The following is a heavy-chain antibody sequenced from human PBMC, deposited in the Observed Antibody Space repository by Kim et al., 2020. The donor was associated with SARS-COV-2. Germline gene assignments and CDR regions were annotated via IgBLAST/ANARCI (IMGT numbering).Heavy chain of an antibody. CDR3: ARGPYSSGWYRF. V-gene: IGHV1-8*01. J-gene: IGHJ4*02. Sequence: GYAQKFQGRVNMTRNTSISTAYMELSSLRSEDTAVYYCARGPYSSGWYRFWGQGTLVTVSS. D-gene: IGHD6-19*01.